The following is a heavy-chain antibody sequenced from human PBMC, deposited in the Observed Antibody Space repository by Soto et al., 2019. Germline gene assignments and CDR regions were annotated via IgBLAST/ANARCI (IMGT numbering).Heavy chain of an antibody. CDR3: ASSASPGAS. CDR2: INSGSTSV. Sequence: EVQLVESGGGLVQPGGSLRLSCVASGFIFNSYSMNWVRQAPGKGLEWISYINSGSTSVYYADSVKGRFTISRDNAKNSLSLQMNPLRAEDTAVYYCASSASPGASWGQGTLASFSS. CDR1: GFIFNSYS. J-gene: IGHJ5*02. V-gene: IGHV3-48*01. D-gene: IGHD1-26*01.